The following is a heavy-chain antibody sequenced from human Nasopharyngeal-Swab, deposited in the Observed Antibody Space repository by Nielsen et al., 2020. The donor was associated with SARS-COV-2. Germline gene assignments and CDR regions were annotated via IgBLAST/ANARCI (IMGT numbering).Heavy chain of an antibody. D-gene: IGHD2-15*01. CDR1: GGSLSIGGYY. J-gene: IGHJ4*02. Sequence: SETLSLTCTVSGGSLSIGGYYWNWIRQHPGKDLEWIAYIYYSGSAYYNPSFKSRVTISVDTSKNQFSLKLSSVTAADTAVYYCARLRGLLVDYWGQGTLVTVSS. CDR3: ARLRGLLVDY. CDR2: IYYSGSA. V-gene: IGHV4-31*03.